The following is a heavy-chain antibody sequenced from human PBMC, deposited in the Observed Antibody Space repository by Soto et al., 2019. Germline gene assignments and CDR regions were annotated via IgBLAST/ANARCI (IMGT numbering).Heavy chain of an antibody. CDR2: MNAGVGNT. Sequence: HVELVQSGADVKNPEASVTISCKASGYTFTDYALHWVRQAPGQRLEWMGWMNAGVGNTLYSQKFQGRITITRDTSASTAYMELNSLKPEDTAIYYCARDTGYTFGSLNYWGPGTLVTVSS. V-gene: IGHV1-3*01. CDR1: GYTFTDYA. CDR3: ARDTGYTFGSLNY. D-gene: IGHD5-18*01. J-gene: IGHJ4*02.